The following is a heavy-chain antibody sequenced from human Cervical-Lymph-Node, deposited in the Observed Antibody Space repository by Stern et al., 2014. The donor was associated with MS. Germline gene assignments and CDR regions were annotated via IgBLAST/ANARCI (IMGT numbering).Heavy chain of an antibody. V-gene: IGHV3-23*04. J-gene: IGHJ2*01. CDR1: GVTFTDYA. Sequence: EVQLVESGGGLVRPGGSLRLSCAASGVTFTDYAMNWVRQAPGKGLEWVSVIRPSGTVTSYADSVKGRFTISRDTSTNILYLQMNSLRAEDTAVYYCAKQSKSGWVGYSDLWGRGTLVTVSS. D-gene: IGHD6-19*01. CDR2: IRPSGTVT. CDR3: AKQSKSGWVGYSDL.